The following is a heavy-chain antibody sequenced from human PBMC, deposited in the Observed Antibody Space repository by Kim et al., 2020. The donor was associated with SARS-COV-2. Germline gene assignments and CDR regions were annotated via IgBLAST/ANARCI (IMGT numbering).Heavy chain of an antibody. CDR3: ARGRVVVVPAAMRNWFDP. Sequence: KSRVTISVDTSKNQFSLKLSSVTAADTAVYYCARGRVVVVPAAMRNWFDPWGQGTLVTVSS. D-gene: IGHD2-2*01. J-gene: IGHJ5*02. V-gene: IGHV4-34*01.